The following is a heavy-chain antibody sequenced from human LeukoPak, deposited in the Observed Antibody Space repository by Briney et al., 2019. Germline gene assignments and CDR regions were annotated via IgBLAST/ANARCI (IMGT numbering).Heavy chain of an antibody. Sequence: GGSLRLSCAASGFTFSSYAMSWVRQAPGKGLEWVSAISGSGGSTYYADSVKGRFTISRDNSKNTLYLQMNSLRAEDTAVYYCASYVGGDYYDSSGYFDYWGQGTLVTVSS. CDR3: ASYVGGDYYDSSGYFDY. CDR1: GFTFSSYA. J-gene: IGHJ4*02. V-gene: IGHV3-23*01. D-gene: IGHD3-22*01. CDR2: ISGSGGST.